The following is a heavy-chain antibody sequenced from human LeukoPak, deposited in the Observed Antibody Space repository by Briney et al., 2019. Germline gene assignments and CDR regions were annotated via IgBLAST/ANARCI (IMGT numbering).Heavy chain of an antibody. CDR3: ARAGGIVATNPLDY. D-gene: IGHD5-12*01. V-gene: IGHV3-30*03. J-gene: IGHJ4*02. CDR1: GFTFSSYG. Sequence: GGSLRLSCAASGFTFSSYGMHWVRQAPGKGLEWVAVISYDGSNKYYADSAKGRFTISRDNSKNTLYLQMNSLRAEDTAVYYCARAGGIVATNPLDYWGQGTLVTVSS. CDR2: ISYDGSNK.